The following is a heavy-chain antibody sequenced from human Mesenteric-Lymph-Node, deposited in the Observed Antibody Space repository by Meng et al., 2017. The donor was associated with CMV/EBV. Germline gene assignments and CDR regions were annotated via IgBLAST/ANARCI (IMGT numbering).Heavy chain of an antibody. CDR2: IYYSGST. Sequence: ESLKISCTVSGGSVSSGSYYWSWIRQPPGKGLEWIGYIYYSGSTNYNPSLKSRVTISVDTSKNQFSLKLSSVTAADTAVYYCAREGNQLLGYYYYGMDVWGQGTTVTVSS. J-gene: IGHJ6*02. D-gene: IGHD2-2*01. CDR1: GGSVSSGSYY. V-gene: IGHV4-61*01. CDR3: AREGNQLLGYYYYGMDV.